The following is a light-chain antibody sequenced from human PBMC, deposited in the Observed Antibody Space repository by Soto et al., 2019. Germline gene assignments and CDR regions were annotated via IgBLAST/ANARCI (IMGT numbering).Light chain of an antibody. CDR3: LQYSNWPFT. J-gene: IGKJ2*01. V-gene: IGKV3-15*01. Sequence: EIVMTQSPATLSVSPGERATLSCGASQSVGSNLAWYQQKPGQAPRLLIYGASSRATGIPGTFSGSESGAEFTLTISSLQSEDFAIYYCLQYSNWPFTFGQGTKLEIK. CDR1: QSVGSN. CDR2: GAS.